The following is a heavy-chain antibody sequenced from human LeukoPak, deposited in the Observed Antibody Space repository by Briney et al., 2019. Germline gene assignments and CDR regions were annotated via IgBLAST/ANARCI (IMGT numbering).Heavy chain of an antibody. J-gene: IGHJ4*02. Sequence: SETLTLTCTVSGASISSGGYYWNWIRQPPGKGLEWIGYIYYSRSTSYSPSLKSRLTISVDTSKNQFSLKLSSVTAADTAVYYCARDGYNSGYFDYWAREPRSPSPQ. CDR2: IYYSRST. D-gene: IGHD5-24*01. CDR1: GASISSGGYY. CDR3: ARDGYNSGYFDY. V-gene: IGHV4-30-4*01.